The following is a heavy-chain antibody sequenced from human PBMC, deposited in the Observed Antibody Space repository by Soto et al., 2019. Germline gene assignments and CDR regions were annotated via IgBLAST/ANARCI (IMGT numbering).Heavy chain of an antibody. CDR2: IYYRGST. CDR3: AIGSRGAEILLSFEL. V-gene: IGHV4-59*01. D-gene: IGHD3-3*01. J-gene: IGHJ2*01. Sequence: SETLSLTYTGSGGSISSYYCSWIRHAPGKGLEWIGYIYYRGSTNYNPSLKSRVSISVDTSKNRFSLKLNSVTPADTAVYYCAIGSRGAEILLSFELWGRGTLVT. CDR1: GGSISSYY.